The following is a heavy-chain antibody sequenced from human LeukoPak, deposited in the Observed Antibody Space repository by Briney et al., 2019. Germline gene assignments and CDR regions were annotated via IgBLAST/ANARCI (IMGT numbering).Heavy chain of an antibody. CDR2: IYYSGST. CDR1: GGSISSGDYY. J-gene: IGHJ6*02. V-gene: IGHV4-30-4*01. Sequence: SQTLSRTCTVSGGSISSGDYYWSWIRQPPGKGLEWIGYIYYSGSTYYNPSLKSRVTISVDTSKNQFSLKLSSVTAADTAVYYCARYDSSGYGMDVWGQGTTVTVSS. CDR3: ARYDSSGYGMDV. D-gene: IGHD3-22*01.